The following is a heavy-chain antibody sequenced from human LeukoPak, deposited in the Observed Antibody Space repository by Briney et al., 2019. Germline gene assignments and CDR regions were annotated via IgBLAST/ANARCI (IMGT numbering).Heavy chain of an antibody. CDR2: ISYDGSNK. Sequence: GGSLRLSCAASGFTFSSYGMHWVRQAPGKGLEWVAVISYDGSNKYYADSVKGRFTISRDNSKNTLYLQMNSLRAEDTAVYYCARVGVPAALGVCYFDYWGQGTLVTVSS. V-gene: IGHV3-30*03. J-gene: IGHJ4*02. D-gene: IGHD2-2*01. CDR1: GFTFSSYG. CDR3: ARVGVPAALGVCYFDY.